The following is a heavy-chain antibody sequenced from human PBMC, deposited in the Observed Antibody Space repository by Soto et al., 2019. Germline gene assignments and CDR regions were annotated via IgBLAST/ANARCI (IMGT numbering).Heavy chain of an antibody. V-gene: IGHV1-2*02. J-gene: IGHJ4*02. CDR2: INPNSGGT. CDR3: ARDRDGYTNARFDY. Sequence: ASVKVSCKASGYTFTGYYMHWVRQAPGQGLEWMGWINPNSGGTNYAQKFQGRVTMTRDTSISTAYMELSRLRSDDTAVYYCARDRDGYTNARFDYWGQGTLVTLSS. CDR1: GYTFTGYY. D-gene: IGHD5-18*01.